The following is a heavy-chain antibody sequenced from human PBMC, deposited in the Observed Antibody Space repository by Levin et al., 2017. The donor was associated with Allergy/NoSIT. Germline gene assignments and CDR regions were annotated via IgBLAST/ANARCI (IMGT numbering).Heavy chain of an antibody. D-gene: IGHD3-10*01. CDR2: IYYIGTT. Sequence: SSETLSLTCNVSGASISSFYWSWIRQPPGKGLEWIGHIYYIGTTDYNPSLKSRVTMSVDTSKNQLSLKLTSVTAADTAVYHCAREHYGSGSYGWFDPWGQGILVSVSS. CDR3: AREHYGSGSYGWFDP. CDR1: GASISSFY. V-gene: IGHV4-59*01. J-gene: IGHJ5*02.